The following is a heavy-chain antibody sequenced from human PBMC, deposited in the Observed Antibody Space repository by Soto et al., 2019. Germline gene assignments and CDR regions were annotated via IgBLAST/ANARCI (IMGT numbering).Heavy chain of an antibody. Sequence: ASVKVSCKASGYTFTSYAMHWVRQAPGQRLEWMGWINAGNGNTKYSQKLQGRVTMTTDTSTSTAYMELRSLRSDDTAVHYCARASGSSYWFDPWGQGTLVTVSS. CDR2: INAGNGNT. CDR1: GYTFTSYA. D-gene: IGHD1-26*01. CDR3: ARASGSSYWFDP. V-gene: IGHV1-3*01. J-gene: IGHJ5*02.